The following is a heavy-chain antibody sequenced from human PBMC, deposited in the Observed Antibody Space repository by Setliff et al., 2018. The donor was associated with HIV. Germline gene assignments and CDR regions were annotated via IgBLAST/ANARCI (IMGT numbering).Heavy chain of an antibody. CDR2: IYTTGIT. V-gene: IGHV4-4*07. Sequence: SETLSLTCSVSGGSMSGYYWNWIRQPAGKGLEWIGRIYTTGITNYIPSLKSRVTISLDTSKNQFSLKLISVTAADTAVYYCARDVLGYDSTGRFDLWGRGTLVTVSS. D-gene: IGHD3-22*01. CDR1: GGSMSGYY. CDR3: ARDVLGYDSTGRFDL. J-gene: IGHJ2*01.